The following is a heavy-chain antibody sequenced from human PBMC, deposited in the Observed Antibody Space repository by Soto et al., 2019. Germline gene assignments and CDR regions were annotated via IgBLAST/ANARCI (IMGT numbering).Heavy chain of an antibody. V-gene: IGHV3-23*01. Sequence: PGGSLRLSCAASGFTFSSYAMSWVRQAPGKGLEWVSTINDNGDSTYYADSVKGRFAISRDNSKNTLYLQMNSLRAEDTAVYYCAKSAVRGIIITYFDYWGQGTLVTVSS. CDR3: AKSAVRGIIITYFDY. D-gene: IGHD3-10*01. CDR2: INDNGDST. J-gene: IGHJ4*02. CDR1: GFTFSSYA.